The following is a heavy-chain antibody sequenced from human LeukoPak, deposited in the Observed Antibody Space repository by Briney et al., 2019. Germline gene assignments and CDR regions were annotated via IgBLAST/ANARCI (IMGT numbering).Heavy chain of an antibody. J-gene: IGHJ6*02. CDR1: GFSFSDSW. Sequence: GGSLRLSCGASGFSFSDSWMSWVRQAPGKGLERVADINKDGSVKEYVDSVKGRFNISRDNAKNSLYLQMDSLRAEDTAVYYCATYTNWVAGDVWGQGTTVSVSS. CDR3: ATYTNWVAGDV. CDR2: INKDGSVK. V-gene: IGHV3-7*01. D-gene: IGHD7-27*01.